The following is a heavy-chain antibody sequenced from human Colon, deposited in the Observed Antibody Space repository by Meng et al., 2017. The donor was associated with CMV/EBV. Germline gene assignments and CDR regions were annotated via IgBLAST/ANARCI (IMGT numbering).Heavy chain of an antibody. CDR2: IYYSGFS. J-gene: IGHJ6*02. Sequence: SETLSLTCNVSGGPIIPHYWSWIRQPPGKGLEWIGYIYYSGFSNYSPSLKSRVTMSVDTSKNQFSLNLTSVTAADTAVYYCARERSDYYTHYGLDVWGQGTTVTVSS. V-gene: IGHV4-59*11. D-gene: IGHD2-21*02. CDR1: GGPIIPHY. CDR3: ARERSDYYTHYGLDV.